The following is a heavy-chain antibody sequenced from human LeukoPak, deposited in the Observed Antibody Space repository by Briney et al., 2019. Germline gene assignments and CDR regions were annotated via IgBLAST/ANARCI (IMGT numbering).Heavy chain of an antibody. CDR3: ARKSYYYGSGSYYTPYYFDY. CDR2: IYHSGST. Sequence: SQTLSLTCTVSGGSISSGGYYWSWIRQPPGKGLEWIGYIYHSGSTYYNPSLKSRVTISVDTSKNQFSLKLSSVTAADTAVYYCARKSYYYGSGSYYTPYYFDYWGQGTLVTVSS. D-gene: IGHD3-10*01. V-gene: IGHV4-30-2*01. J-gene: IGHJ4*02. CDR1: GGSISSGGYY.